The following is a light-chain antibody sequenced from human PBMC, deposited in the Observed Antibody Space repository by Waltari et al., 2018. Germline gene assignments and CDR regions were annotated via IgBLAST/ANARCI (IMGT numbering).Light chain of an antibody. CDR2: YAS. Sequence: EIVLTQSPATLSLSPGERATLSCRASQSVSSYLAWYQQKPGQAPRLLIYYASNRATGSPARFSGSGSGTDFTLTISSLEPEDFAVYYCQQRSNWPSFGQGTKVEIK. V-gene: IGKV3-11*01. J-gene: IGKJ1*01. CDR1: QSVSSY. CDR3: QQRSNWPS.